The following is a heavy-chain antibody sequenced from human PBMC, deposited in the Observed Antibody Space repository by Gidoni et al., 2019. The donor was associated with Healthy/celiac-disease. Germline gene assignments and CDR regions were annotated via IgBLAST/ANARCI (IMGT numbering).Heavy chain of an antibody. D-gene: IGHD6-6*01. V-gene: IGHV1-69*01. CDR1: GGTFSRYA. CDR2: IIPIFGTA. J-gene: IGHJ6*02. CDR3: ARVPQLGSGGYYYYGMDV. Sequence: QVQLVQSGAEVKKPGSSVKVSCKASGGTFSRYAISWVRQAPGQGLGWMGGIIPIFGTANYAQKFQGRVTITADESTSTAYMELSSLRSEDTAVYYCARVPQLGSGGYYYYGMDVWGQGTTVTVSS.